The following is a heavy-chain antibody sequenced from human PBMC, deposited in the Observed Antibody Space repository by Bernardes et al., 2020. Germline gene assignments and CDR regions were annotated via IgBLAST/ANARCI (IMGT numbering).Heavy chain of an antibody. CDR3: ARDGEATVTSLDY. CDR1: GFTFSSYG. V-gene: IGHV3-33*01. D-gene: IGHD4-17*01. CDR2: IWYDGSNK. J-gene: IGHJ4*02. Sequence: GGSLRLSCAASGFTFSSYGMHWVRQAPGKGLEWVAVIWYDGSNKYYADSVKGRFTISRDNSKNTLYLQMNSLRAEDTAVYYCARDGEATVTSLDYWGQGTLVTVSS.